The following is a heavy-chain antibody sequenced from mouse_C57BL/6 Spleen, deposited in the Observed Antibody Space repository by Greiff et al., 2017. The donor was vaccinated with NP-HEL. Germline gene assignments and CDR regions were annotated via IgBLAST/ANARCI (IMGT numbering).Heavy chain of an antibody. CDR3: ARWEYGYDWFAY. Sequence: QVQLQQPGTELVKPGASVKLSCKASGYTFTSYWMHWVKQRPGQGLEWIGNINPSNGGTNYNEKFKSKATLTVDKSSSTAYMQLSSLTAEDSAVYYGARWEYGYDWFAYWGQGTLVTVSA. D-gene: IGHD2-2*01. J-gene: IGHJ3*01. CDR2: INPSNGGT. V-gene: IGHV1-53*01. CDR1: GYTFTSYW.